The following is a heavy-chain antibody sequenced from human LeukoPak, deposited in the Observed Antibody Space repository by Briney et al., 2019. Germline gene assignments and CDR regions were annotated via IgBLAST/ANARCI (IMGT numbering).Heavy chain of an antibody. CDR1: GLTFSTYG. V-gene: IGHV3-30*18. J-gene: IGHJ6*02. CDR3: AKNPISGPQKHYYYGLDV. CDR2: ISPDGSKT. D-gene: IGHD6-19*01. Sequence: GGSLRLSCAASGLTFSTYGMHWVRQALGKGLEWVAVISPDGSKTDSLESVKGRFTVSRDNSNNTLYLQINSVKAEDTAVYFCAKNPISGPQKHYYYGLDVWGQGTSVTVSS.